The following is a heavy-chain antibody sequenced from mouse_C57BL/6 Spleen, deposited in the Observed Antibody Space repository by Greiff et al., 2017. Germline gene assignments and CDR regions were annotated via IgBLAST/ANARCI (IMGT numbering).Heavy chain of an antibody. J-gene: IGHJ3*01. V-gene: IGHV1-53*01. CDR3: AREGEYDYDEGGFAY. Sequence: VKLQQPGTELVKPGASVKLSCKASGYTFTSYWMHWVKQRPGQGLEWIGNINPSNGGTNYNEKFKSKATLTVDKSSSTAYMQLSSLTSEDSAVYYCAREGEYDYDEGGFAYWGQGTLVTVSA. D-gene: IGHD2-4*01. CDR1: GYTFTSYW. CDR2: INPSNGGT.